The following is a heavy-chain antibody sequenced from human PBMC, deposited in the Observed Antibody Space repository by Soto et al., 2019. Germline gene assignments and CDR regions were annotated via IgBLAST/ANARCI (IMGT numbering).Heavy chain of an antibody. V-gene: IGHV3-30-3*01. D-gene: IGHD3-22*01. CDR3: ARDHSSDSSGYYPPWYFDY. CDR1: GFTFSDYA. CDR2: VSHDGSNK. J-gene: IGHJ4*02. Sequence: GSLRLSCAASGFTFSDYAMHWVRQAPGKGLEWVAVVSHDGSNKYYADSVKGRFTISRDNSKNTLYLQMNSLRAEDTAVYYCARDHSSDSSGYYPPWYFDYWGQGTLVTVSS.